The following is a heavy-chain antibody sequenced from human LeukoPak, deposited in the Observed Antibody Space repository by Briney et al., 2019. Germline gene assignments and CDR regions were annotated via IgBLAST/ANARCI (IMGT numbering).Heavy chain of an antibody. J-gene: IGHJ6*02. Sequence: GRSLRLSCAASGFTFGDYAMHWVRQAPGNGLEWVSGISWNSGSIGYADSVKGRFTISRDNAKNSLYLQMNSLRAEDTALYYCAKERTMVRGVLDVWGQGTTVTVSS. CDR3: AKERTMVRGVLDV. D-gene: IGHD3-10*01. CDR2: ISWNSGSI. V-gene: IGHV3-9*01. CDR1: GFTFGDYA.